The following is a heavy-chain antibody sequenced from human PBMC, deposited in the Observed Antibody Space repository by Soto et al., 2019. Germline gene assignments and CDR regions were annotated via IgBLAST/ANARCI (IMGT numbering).Heavy chain of an antibody. V-gene: IGHV4-28*01. Sequence: SETLSLTCAVSGYSISSSNWWGWIRQPPGKGLEWIGYIYYSGSTYYNPSLKSQVTMSVDTSKNQFSLKLSSVTAVDTAVYYCARAYTAMVTGAFDIWGQGTMVTVSS. CDR3: ARAYTAMVTGAFDI. CDR1: GYSISSSNW. D-gene: IGHD5-18*01. J-gene: IGHJ3*02. CDR2: IYYSGST.